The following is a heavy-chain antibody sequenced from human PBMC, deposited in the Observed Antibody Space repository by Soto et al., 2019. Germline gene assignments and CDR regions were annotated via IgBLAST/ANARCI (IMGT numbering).Heavy chain of an antibody. CDR3: ARISVVPAAMVPYYYYYYMDV. CDR1: GGSISSYY. Sequence: PSETLSLTCTVSGGSISSYYWSWIRQPPGKGLEWIGYIYYSGSTNYNPSLKSRVTISVDTSKNQFSLKLSSVTAADTAVYYCARISVVPAAMVPYYYYYYMDVWGKGTTVTVSS. D-gene: IGHD2-2*01. V-gene: IGHV4-59*01. CDR2: IYYSGST. J-gene: IGHJ6*03.